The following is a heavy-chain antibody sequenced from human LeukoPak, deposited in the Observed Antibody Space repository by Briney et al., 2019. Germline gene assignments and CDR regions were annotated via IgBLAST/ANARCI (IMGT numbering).Heavy chain of an antibody. Sequence: PGGSLRLSCAASGFTFSSYSMNWVRQAPGKGLEWVSSISSSSSYIYYADSVKGRFTISRDNAKNSLYLQMNSLRAEDTAVYYCARVPSRRRHYCSSTSCYGSDDAFGIWGQGTMVTVSS. CDR1: GFTFSSYS. J-gene: IGHJ3*02. D-gene: IGHD2-2*01. CDR3: ARVPSRRRHYCSSTSCYGSDDAFGI. V-gene: IGHV3-21*01. CDR2: ISSSSSYI.